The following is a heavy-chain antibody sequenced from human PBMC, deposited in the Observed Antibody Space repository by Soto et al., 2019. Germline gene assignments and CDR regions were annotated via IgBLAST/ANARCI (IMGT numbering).Heavy chain of an antibody. J-gene: IGHJ6*03. D-gene: IGHD6-13*01. CDR1: GFTFSDYY. V-gene: IGHV3-11*01. CDR3: ARDKSWTSSRYYYYSMDV. Sequence: GGSLRLSCAASGFTFSDYYMSWIRQAPGKGLEWVSYISSSGSTIYYADSVKGRFTISRDNAKNSLYLQMNSLRAEDTAVYYCARDKSWTSSRYYYYSMDVWGKGTTVTVSS. CDR2: ISSSGSTI.